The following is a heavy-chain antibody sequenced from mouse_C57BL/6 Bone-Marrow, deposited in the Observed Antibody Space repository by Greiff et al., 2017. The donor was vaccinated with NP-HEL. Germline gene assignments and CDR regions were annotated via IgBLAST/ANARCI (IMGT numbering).Heavy chain of an antibody. Sequence: EVNVVESGGGLVQPGGSLKLSCAASGFTFSDYYMYWVRQTPEKRLEWVAYISNGGGSTYYPDTVKGRFTISRDNAKNTLYLQMSRLKSEDTAMYYCARSTATGTGWFAYWGQGTLVTVSA. D-gene: IGHD4-1*02. CDR3: ARSTATGTGWFAY. J-gene: IGHJ3*01. CDR1: GFTFSDYY. CDR2: ISNGGGST. V-gene: IGHV5-12*01.